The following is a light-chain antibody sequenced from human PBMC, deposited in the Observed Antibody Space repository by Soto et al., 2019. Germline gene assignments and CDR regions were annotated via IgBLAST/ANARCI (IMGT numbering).Light chain of an antibody. CDR1: SSNIGSNY. CDR3: AAWDDSLSGPV. Sequence: QSVLTQPPSASGTPGQRVTISCFGSSSNIGSNYVYWYQQLPGTAPKLLIYGNNQRPSGVPDRFSGSKSGTSASLAISGLRSEDEADYYCAAWDDSLSGPVFGGGTKLTVL. V-gene: IGLV1-47*01. CDR2: GNN. J-gene: IGLJ2*01.